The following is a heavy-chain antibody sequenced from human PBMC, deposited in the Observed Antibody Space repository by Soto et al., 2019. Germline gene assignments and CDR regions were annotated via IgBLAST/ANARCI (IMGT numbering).Heavy chain of an antibody. CDR1: GYTFTSYG. Sequence: QVQLVQSGAEVKKPGASVKVSYKASGYTFTSYGICWVRQAPGQGLEWMGWISGYNGNTNYAQNLQGRVTMTTDTSTSTVYMELRSLRSDDTAVYYCARRCSSTRCLELWGRGTLVIVSS. CDR2: ISGYNGNT. J-gene: IGHJ2*01. CDR3: ARRCSSTRCLEL. D-gene: IGHD2-2*01. V-gene: IGHV1-18*01.